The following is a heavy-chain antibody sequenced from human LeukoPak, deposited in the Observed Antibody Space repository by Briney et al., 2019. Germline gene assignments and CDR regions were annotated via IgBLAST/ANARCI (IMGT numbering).Heavy chain of an antibody. CDR3: ARASTAEYSNYGSCDP. CDR1: GGSFSSYY. CDR2: TYTSGST. V-gene: IGHV4-4*07. Sequence: SETLSLTCTVSGGSFSSYYWSWIRQPAGKGLEWIGCTYTSGSTNYNPSLKSRVTMSVDTSKNQFSLKLSSVTAADTAVYYCARASTAEYSNYGSCDPCGQRKLCSVSS. D-gene: IGHD4-11*01. J-gene: IGHJ5*02.